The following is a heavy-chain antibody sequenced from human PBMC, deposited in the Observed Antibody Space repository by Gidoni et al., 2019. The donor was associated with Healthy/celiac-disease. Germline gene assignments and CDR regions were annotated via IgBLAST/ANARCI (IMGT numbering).Heavy chain of an antibody. CDR1: GFTFSSYA. CDR2: ISGSGGST. J-gene: IGHJ4*02. CDR3: AKVRWELLSEMVFLYYFDY. V-gene: IGHV3-23*01. Sequence: EVQLLASGGGLVQPGGSLRLSCAASGFTFSSYAMSWVRQAPGKGLEWVSAISGSGGSTYYADSVKGRFTISRDNSKNTLYLQMNSLRAEDTAVYYCAKVRWELLSEMVFLYYFDYWGQGTLVTVSS. D-gene: IGHD1-26*01.